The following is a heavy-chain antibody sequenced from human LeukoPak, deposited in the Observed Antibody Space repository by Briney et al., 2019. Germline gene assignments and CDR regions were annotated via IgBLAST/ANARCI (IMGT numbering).Heavy chain of an antibody. CDR3: AKVFDY. CDR1: GFTFSSYA. V-gene: IGHV3-23*01. CDR2: ISGSGDNT. Sequence: GWSLRLSCAASGFTFSSYAMSWVRQAPGKGLEWVSAISGSGDNTYYADSVKGRFTIYRDNSENTLYLQMNSLRAEDTAVNYCAKVFDYWGQGTLVTVSS. J-gene: IGHJ4*02.